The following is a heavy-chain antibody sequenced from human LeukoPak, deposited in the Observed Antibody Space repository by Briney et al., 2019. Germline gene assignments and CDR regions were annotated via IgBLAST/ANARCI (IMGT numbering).Heavy chain of an antibody. CDR1: GGSISTYY. CDR3: ARSSADWFELDS. D-gene: IGHD3-9*01. Sequence: SETLSLTCTLSGGSISTYYWNWLRQSAGKGLEWIGRIYVSGNGNYNPSLKSRVTMSVDRFKNQFSLMLTSVTAADTAVYYCARSSADWFELDSWGQGTLVTVSS. V-gene: IGHV4-4*07. CDR2: IYVSGNG. J-gene: IGHJ4*02.